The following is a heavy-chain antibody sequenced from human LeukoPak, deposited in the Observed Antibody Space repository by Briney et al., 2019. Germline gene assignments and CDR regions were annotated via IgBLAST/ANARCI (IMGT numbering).Heavy chain of an antibody. J-gene: IGHJ4*02. CDR1: GFTFSSYG. Sequence: HPWGSLRLSCAASGFTFSSYGMHWVRQAPGKGLEWVAVIWYDGSNKYYADSVKGRFTISRDNAKNSLYLQMNSLRAEDTAVYYCARDEDGYMSYFDYWGQGTLVTVSS. V-gene: IGHV3-33*01. CDR2: IWYDGSNK. CDR3: ARDEDGYMSYFDY. D-gene: IGHD5-24*01.